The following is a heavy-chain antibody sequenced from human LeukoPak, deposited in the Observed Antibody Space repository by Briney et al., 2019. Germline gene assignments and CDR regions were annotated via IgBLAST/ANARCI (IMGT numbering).Heavy chain of an antibody. V-gene: IGHV3-9*01. CDR2: ISWNSGSI. CDR3: AREALPPYYDYVWGSYRFDY. D-gene: IGHD3-16*02. J-gene: IGHJ4*02. Sequence: GGSLRLSCAASGFTFDDYAMHWVRQAPGKGLEWVSGISWNSGSIGYADSVKGRFTISRDNAKNSLYLQMNSLRAEDTALYYCAREALPPYYDYVWGSYRFDYWGQGTLVTVSS. CDR1: GFTFDDYA.